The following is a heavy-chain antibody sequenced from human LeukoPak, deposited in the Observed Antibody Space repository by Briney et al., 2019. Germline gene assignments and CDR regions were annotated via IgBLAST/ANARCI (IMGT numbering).Heavy chain of an antibody. CDR1: SGSFSGYY. Sequence: PSETLSLTCAVYSGSFSGYYWSWIRQPPGKGLEWIGEINHSGSTNYNPCLKSRVTISVDTSKNQFSLKLSSVTAADTAVYYCARGPYGGKEHYWGQGTLVTVSS. CDR3: ARGPYGGKEHY. D-gene: IGHD4-17*01. V-gene: IGHV4-34*01. J-gene: IGHJ4*02. CDR2: INHSGST.